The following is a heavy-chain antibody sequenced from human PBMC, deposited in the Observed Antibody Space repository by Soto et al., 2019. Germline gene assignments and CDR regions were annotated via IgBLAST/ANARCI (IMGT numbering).Heavy chain of an antibody. CDR1: GGSISSGGYY. CDR2: IYYSGST. D-gene: IGHD3-9*01. Sequence: QVQLQESGPGLVKPSQTLSLTCTVSGGSISSGGYYWSWIRQHPGKGLEWIGYIYYSGSTYYNPTLKSRVTISVDTSKNPFALKLSSVTAADTAVYYWASFPRDDILPGPGGEYFQHWGHGTLVTVSS. J-gene: IGHJ1*01. V-gene: IGHV4-31*03. CDR3: ASFPRDDILPGPGGEYFQH.